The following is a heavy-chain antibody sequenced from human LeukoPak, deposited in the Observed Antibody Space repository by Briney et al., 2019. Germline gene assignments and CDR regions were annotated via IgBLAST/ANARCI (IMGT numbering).Heavy chain of an antibody. V-gene: IGHV1-18*01. CDR3: ARDHTVVGSVANWFDP. CDR1: GYTFTSYG. Sequence: ASVKVSCKASGYTFTSYGISWVRQAPGQGLEWMGWISAYNGNTNYAQKLQGRVTMTTDTSTSTAYMELRSLRSDDTAVYYCARDHTVVGSVANWFDPWGQGTLVTVSS. CDR2: ISAYNGNT. D-gene: IGHD4-23*01. J-gene: IGHJ5*02.